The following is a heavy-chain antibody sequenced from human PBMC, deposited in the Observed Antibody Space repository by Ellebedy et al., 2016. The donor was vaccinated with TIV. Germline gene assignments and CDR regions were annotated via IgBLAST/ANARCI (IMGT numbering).Heavy chain of an antibody. V-gene: IGHV3-66*01. CDR2: IYSGGST. CDR3: ARDPVVGALDY. J-gene: IGHJ4*02. Sequence: GESLKISCAASGFTVSSNYMSWVRQAPGKGLEWVSVIYSGGSTYYSDSVKGRFTISRDNSKNTLYLQMNSLRAEDTAVYYCARDPVVGALDYWGQGTLVTVSS. D-gene: IGHD1-26*01. CDR1: GFTVSSNY.